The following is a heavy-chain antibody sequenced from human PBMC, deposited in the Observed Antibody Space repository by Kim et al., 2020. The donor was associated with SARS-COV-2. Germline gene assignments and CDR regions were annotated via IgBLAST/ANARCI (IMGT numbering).Heavy chain of an antibody. Sequence: GGSLRLSCAASGFTFSSYWMSWVRQAPGKGLEWVANIKQDGSEKYYVDSVKGRFTISRDNAKNSLYLQMNSLRAEDTAVYYCARDPPYNIYYGGGGYNWFDPWGQGTLVTVSS. J-gene: IGHJ5*02. D-gene: IGHD3-10*01. CDR1: GFTFSSYW. CDR2: IKQDGSEK. CDR3: ARDPPYNIYYGGGGYNWFDP. V-gene: IGHV3-7*01.